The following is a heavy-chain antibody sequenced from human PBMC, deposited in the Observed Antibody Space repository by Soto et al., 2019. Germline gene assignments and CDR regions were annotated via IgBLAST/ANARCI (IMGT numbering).Heavy chain of an antibody. D-gene: IGHD4-4*01. CDR3: ASGTSVTPSDF. J-gene: IGHJ4*02. Sequence: GGSLRLSCAASGFTFSSYAMPWVRQAPGKGLEWVAVISYDGSNKDCADSVRCRFTISRDNAKNSLFLQTSSLRGEDTAVYYCASGTSVTPSDFWGQGTLVTVSS. CDR1: GFTFSSYA. CDR2: ISYDGSNK. V-gene: IGHV3-30-3*01.